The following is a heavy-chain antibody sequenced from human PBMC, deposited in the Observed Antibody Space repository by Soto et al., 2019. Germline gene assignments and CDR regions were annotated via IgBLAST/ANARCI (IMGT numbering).Heavy chain of an antibody. J-gene: IGHJ5*02. D-gene: IGHD4-17*01. V-gene: IGHV1-8*01. Sequence: QVQLVQSGAEVKKPGASVKVSCKASGYIFTKYDINWVLHATGQGLEYLGWINPNSGNTCYVEKFKGRVTMTRNTSINTAYMELNSLRSEDTAVYYCARGINYGDYSRWFYPSGQGTLVTVSS. CDR2: INPNSGNT. CDR3: ARGINYGDYSRWFYP. CDR1: GYIFTKYD.